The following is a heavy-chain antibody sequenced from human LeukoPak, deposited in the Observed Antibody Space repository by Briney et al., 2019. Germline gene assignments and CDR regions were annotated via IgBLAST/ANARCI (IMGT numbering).Heavy chain of an antibody. J-gene: IGHJ4*02. D-gene: IGHD5-24*01. CDR3: ARAGRTDGYKSYFDY. V-gene: IGHV4-59*01. CDR1: GGSISSYY. CDR2: IYYSGST. Sequence: SETLSLTCTVSGGSISSYYWNWVRQPPGKGLEWIGYIYYSGSTNYNPSLKSRVTISVDTSKHQFSLTLSSVTAADTAVYYCARAGRTDGYKSYFDYWGQGTLVTVSS.